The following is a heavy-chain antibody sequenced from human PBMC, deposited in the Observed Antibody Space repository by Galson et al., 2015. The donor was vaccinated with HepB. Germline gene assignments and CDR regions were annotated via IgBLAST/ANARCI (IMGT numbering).Heavy chain of an antibody. V-gene: IGHV1-69*13. D-gene: IGHD2-2*02. CDR1: GGTFSSYA. J-gene: IGHJ6*03. Sequence: SVKVSCKASGGTFSSYAISWVRQAPGQGLEWMGGIIPIFGTANYAQKFQGRVTITADESTSTAYMELSSLRSEDTAVYYCARDSGYCSSTSCYTDYYYYYYYMDVWGKGTTVTVSS. CDR2: IIPIFGTA. CDR3: ARDSGYCSSTSCYTDYYYYYYYMDV.